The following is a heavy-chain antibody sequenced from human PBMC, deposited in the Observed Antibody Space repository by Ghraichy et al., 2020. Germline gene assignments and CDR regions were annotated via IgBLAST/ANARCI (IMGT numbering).Heavy chain of an antibody. CDR2: LRYDGSHK. V-gene: IGHV3-30*02. CDR3: ASSGYYYSTDV. Sequence: GGSLRLSCAASEFTFSSHDMHWVRQAPGKGLEWVAFLRYDGSHKYYADSVKGRCTISRDNSKNTLYLQMNSLRAEDTAGYYGASSGYYYSTDVWGQGTTVTVS. D-gene: IGHD3-22*01. J-gene: IGHJ6*02. CDR1: EFTFSSHD.